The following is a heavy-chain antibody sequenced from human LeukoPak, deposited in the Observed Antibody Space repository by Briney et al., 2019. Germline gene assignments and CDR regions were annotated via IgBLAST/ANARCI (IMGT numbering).Heavy chain of an antibody. CDR2: IRGKASGATT. V-gene: IGHV3-49*04. Sequence: GGSLRLSCLGSGFSFGDFALSWVRQAPGKGLEWVGFIRGKASGATTEYAASVKGRFSISRDESKTIAYLQMNSLKPEDTAVYYCSRDKYGDYITASDIWGQGTMVTAS. CDR3: SRDKYGDYITASDI. J-gene: IGHJ3*02. D-gene: IGHD4-17*01. CDR1: GFSFGDFA.